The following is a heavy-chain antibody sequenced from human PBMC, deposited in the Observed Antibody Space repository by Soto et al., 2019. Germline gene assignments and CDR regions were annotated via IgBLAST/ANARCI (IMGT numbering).Heavy chain of an antibody. CDR3: ASVPNYDILTG. V-gene: IGHV4-34*01. CDR1: GGSFSGYY. J-gene: IGHJ4*02. D-gene: IGHD3-9*01. CDR2: INHSGST. Sequence: SETLSLTCAVYGGSFSGYYWSWIRQPPGKGLEWIGEINHSGSTNYNPSLKSRVTISVDTSKNQFSLKLSSVTAADTAVYYCASVPNYDILTGWGQETLVTVSS.